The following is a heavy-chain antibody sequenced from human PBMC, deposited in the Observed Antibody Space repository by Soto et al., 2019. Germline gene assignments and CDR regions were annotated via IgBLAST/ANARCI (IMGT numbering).Heavy chain of an antibody. CDR1: GFTFGNYW. CDR2: IKQDGSER. J-gene: IGHJ5*02. V-gene: IGHV3-7*01. CDR3: ASARHIGP. D-gene: IGHD2-21*01. Sequence: PWGSLRLSCAASGFTFGNYWMSWVRQAPGQGPEWVANIKQDGSERNYVDSVKGRFTISRDNAENSLYLQMHSLRVEDTGVYYCASARHIGPWGQGTLVTVSS.